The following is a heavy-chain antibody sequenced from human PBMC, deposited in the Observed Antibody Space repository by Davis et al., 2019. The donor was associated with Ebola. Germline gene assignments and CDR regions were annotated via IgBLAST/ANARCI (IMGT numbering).Heavy chain of an antibody. CDR2: INPYNNNT. V-gene: IGHV1-18*04. Sequence: AASVKVSCKTSGYTFTNYGITWVRQAPGQGLEWMGWINPYNNNTNYAQNVQGRVTMTTDTSTSTVYMEVGSLRSDDTAVYYCARAQFPTTSDHWGQGTLVTVSS. D-gene: IGHD1-1*01. J-gene: IGHJ4*02. CDR3: ARAQFPTTSDH. CDR1: GYTFTNYG.